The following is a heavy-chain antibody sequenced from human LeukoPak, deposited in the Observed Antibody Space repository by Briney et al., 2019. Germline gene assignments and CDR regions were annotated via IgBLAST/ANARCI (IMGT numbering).Heavy chain of an antibody. CDR1: GGSFSGYY. D-gene: IGHD2-2*01. CDR2: INRSGGT. CDR3: ARSRFGVVVPASRYGMDV. V-gene: IGHV4-34*01. J-gene: IGHJ6*02. Sequence: PAETLSLTCAVYGGSFSGYYWSWIRQPPGKGLEWIGEINRSGGTNYNPSLKSRVTISVDTSKNQFSLKLSSVTAADTAVYYCARSRFGVVVPASRYGMDVWGQGTTVTVSS.